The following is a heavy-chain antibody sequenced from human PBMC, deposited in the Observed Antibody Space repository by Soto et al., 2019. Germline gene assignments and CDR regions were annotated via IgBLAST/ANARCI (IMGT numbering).Heavy chain of an antibody. CDR3: AKAEEGYNYHIDY. CDR2: TYYRSQWYN. V-gene: IGHV6-1*01. Sequence: SETLSLTFAISWNRLSSNSAAWNWIRQSPSRGLEWLGRTYYRSQWYNDYAVSVKSRITINPDTSKNQFSLQLNSVTPEDTAVYYCAKAEEGYNYHIDYWGQGTLVTVSS. D-gene: IGHD5-18*01. CDR1: WNRLSSNSAA. J-gene: IGHJ4*02.